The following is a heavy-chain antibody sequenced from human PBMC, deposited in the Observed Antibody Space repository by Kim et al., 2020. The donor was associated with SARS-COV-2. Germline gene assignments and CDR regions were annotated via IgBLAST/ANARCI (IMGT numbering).Heavy chain of an antibody. V-gene: IGHV4-39*01. CDR2: IYYSGST. D-gene: IGHD4-17*01. CDR1: GGSISSSSYY. J-gene: IGHJ4*02. Sequence: SETLSLTCTVSGGSISSSSYYWGWIRQPPGKGLEWIGSIYYSGSTYYNPSLKSRVTISVDTSKNQFSLKLSSVTAADTAVYYCARQDFSPYGDYPFVHFDYWGQGTLVTVSS. CDR3: ARQDFSPYGDYPFVHFDY.